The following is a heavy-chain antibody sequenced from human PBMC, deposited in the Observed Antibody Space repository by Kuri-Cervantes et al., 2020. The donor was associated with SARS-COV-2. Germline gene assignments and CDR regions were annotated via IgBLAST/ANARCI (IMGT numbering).Heavy chain of an antibody. Sequence: GESLKISCAASGFTFSSYAMHWVRQAPGKGLEWVAVISYDGSNKYYADSVKGRFTISRDNSKNTLYLQINSLRAEDTAAYYCARPNFAFGGVIVSLVYWGQGTLVTVSS. V-gene: IGHV3-30-3*01. D-gene: IGHD3-16*02. CDR3: ARPNFAFGGVIVSLVY. CDR1: GFTFSSYA. CDR2: ISYDGSNK. J-gene: IGHJ4*02.